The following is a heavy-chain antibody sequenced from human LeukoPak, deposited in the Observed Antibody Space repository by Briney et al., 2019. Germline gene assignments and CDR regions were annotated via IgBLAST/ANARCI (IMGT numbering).Heavy chain of an antibody. CDR3: ARVPYNDYVFDY. CDR1: GVSISSYY. D-gene: IGHD3-16*01. Sequence: PAETLSLTCTGSGVSISSYYWSWIRQPPGKGLEGVGCIHYSGSTNYNPSLKRRVTISVKTSKNQFSMNLRSVTAEDTAVYYCARVPYNDYVFDYWGEGTLVTVSS. J-gene: IGHJ4*02. CDR2: IHYSGST. V-gene: IGHV4-59*01.